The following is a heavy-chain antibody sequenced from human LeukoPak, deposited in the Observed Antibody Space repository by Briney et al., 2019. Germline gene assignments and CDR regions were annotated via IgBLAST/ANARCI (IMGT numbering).Heavy chain of an antibody. D-gene: IGHD2/OR15-2a*01. CDR2: IYYSGST. J-gene: IGHJ2*01. CDR1: GGSISSDY. Sequence: PSETLSLTCTVSGGSISSDYWSWIRQPPGKGLEWIGYIYYSGSTNYNPSLKSRVTISVDTSKNQFSLKLSSVTAADTAVYYCARYDPPISPPDLWGRGTLVTVSS. CDR3: ARYDPPISPPDL. V-gene: IGHV4-59*01.